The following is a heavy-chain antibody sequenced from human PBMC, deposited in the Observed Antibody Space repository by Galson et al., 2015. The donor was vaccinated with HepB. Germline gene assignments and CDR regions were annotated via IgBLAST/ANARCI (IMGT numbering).Heavy chain of an antibody. J-gene: IGHJ3*01. CDR3: VRGRNSAFDV. V-gene: IGHV6-1*01. D-gene: IGHD1-1*01. CDR2: TDYRSKWNI. CDR1: GDSVSSHGVA. Sequence: CAISGDSVSSHGVAWSWIRQSPSRDLEWLARTDYRSKWNIEYAASVKGRININADASKNQFSLLLNSVTPEDTAVYYCVRGRNSAFDVWGQGTVVTVTS.